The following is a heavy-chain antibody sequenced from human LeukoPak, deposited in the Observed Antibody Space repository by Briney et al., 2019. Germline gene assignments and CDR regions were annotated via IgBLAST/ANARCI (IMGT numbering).Heavy chain of an antibody. CDR1: GGSISSGGYY. J-gene: IGHJ3*02. CDR2: IYYSGST. CDR3: AREEGTLDAFDI. Sequence: SQTLSLTCTVSGGSISSGGYYWSWIRQHPGKGLEWIGYIYYSGSTYYNPSLKSRVTISVDTSKNQFSLKLSSVTAADTAVYYCAREEGTLDAFDIWGQGTIVTVSS. V-gene: IGHV4-31*03.